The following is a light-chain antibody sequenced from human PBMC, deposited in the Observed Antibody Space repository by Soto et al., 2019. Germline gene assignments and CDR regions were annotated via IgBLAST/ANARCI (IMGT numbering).Light chain of an antibody. Sequence: EIVMTQSPATLSVSPGERATLSCRASQSVSSTLAWYQQKPGQAPRLLVYGASTRATGILARFSGSGSGTEFTLTISSLQSEEFAVYYCQQYNNWPLTFGQGKRLEIK. J-gene: IGKJ5*01. CDR3: QQYNNWPLT. CDR1: QSVSST. CDR2: GAS. V-gene: IGKV3-15*01.